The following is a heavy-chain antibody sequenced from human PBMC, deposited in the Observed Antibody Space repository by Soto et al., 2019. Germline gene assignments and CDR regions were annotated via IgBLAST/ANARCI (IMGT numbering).Heavy chain of an antibody. J-gene: IGHJ3*02. CDR1: GFTFSNFG. CDR2: ISGDGRTT. Sequence: LRLSCAASGFTFSNFGMHWVRQAPGKGLVWVSRISGDGRTTRYADSVKGRFTISRDNAKNTLYLQLDTLRGEDTAVYYCSRDKSSGYYWYDAFDIWGQGTMVTVSS. V-gene: IGHV3-74*01. CDR3: SRDKSSGYYWYDAFDI. D-gene: IGHD3-22*01.